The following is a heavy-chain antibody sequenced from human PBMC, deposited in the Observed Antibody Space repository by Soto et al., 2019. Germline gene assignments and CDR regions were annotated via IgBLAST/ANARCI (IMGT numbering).Heavy chain of an antibody. CDR2: IYYSGST. CDR3: ARESLLGDDFWSGYYDNWFDP. J-gene: IGHJ5*02. D-gene: IGHD3-3*01. Sequence: PSETLSLTCTVSGGSISSGDYYWSWIRQPPGKGLEWIGYIYYSGSTYYNPSLKSRVTISVDTSKNQFSLKLSSVTAADTAVYYCARESLLGDDFWSGYYDNWFDPWGQGTLVTVSS. CDR1: GGSISSGDYY. V-gene: IGHV4-30-4*01.